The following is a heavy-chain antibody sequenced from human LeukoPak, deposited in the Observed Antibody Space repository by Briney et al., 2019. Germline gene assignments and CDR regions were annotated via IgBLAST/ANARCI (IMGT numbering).Heavy chain of an antibody. V-gene: IGHV1-2*02. Sequence: GASVKVSCKASGYTFTGYYMHWVRQAPGQGLEWMGWINPNSGGKNYAQKFQGRVTMTRDKSISTAYMELSRLRSDDTAVYYCARSRVVVPAATAPPIWDWFDPWGQGTLVTVSS. CDR1: GYTFTGYY. J-gene: IGHJ5*02. D-gene: IGHD2-2*01. CDR2: INPNSGGK. CDR3: ARSRVVVPAATAPPIWDWFDP.